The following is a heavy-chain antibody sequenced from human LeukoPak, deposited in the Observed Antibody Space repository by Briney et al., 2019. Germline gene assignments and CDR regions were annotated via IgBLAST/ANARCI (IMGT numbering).Heavy chain of an antibody. Sequence: SETLCLTCTVSGGSISRYYWSWIRQPPGKGLEWIGAIYYSGSTNYNPSLKCRVTISVDTSKNQFSLKLSSVTDADTAVYYCARDRKERFDSSGYCWAYWYFDLWGRGTLVTVSS. J-gene: IGHJ2*01. V-gene: IGHV4-59*12. D-gene: IGHD3-22*01. CDR2: IYYSGST. CDR3: ARDRKERFDSSGYCWAYWYFDL. CDR1: GGSISRYY.